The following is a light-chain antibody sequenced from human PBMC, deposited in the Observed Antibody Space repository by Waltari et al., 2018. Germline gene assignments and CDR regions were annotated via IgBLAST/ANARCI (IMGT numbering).Light chain of an antibody. CDR3: CSYAGSTTRWV. CDR2: AVS. J-gene: IGLJ3*02. CDR1: SSDVGRYTI. Sequence: QSALTQPASVSGYPGQSINLPFTGTSSDVGRYTIVSWYHQHPGKAPKLIIYAVSKRPSGASARFSGSKSGNTASLTISGLQAEDEADYYCCSYAGSTTRWVFGGGTKLTVL. V-gene: IGLV2-23*02.